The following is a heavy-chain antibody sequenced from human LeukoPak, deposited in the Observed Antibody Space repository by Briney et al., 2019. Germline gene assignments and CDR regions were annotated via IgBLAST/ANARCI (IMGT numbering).Heavy chain of an antibody. CDR1: GGSISSSSYY. J-gene: IGHJ4*02. D-gene: IGHD3-22*01. CDR2: IYYSGST. V-gene: IGHV4-39*07. CDR3: ARTYYYDSSGYPY. Sequence: SETLSLTCTVSGGSISSSSYYWGWIRQPPGKGLEWIGSIYYSGSTYYNPSLKSRVTISVDTSKNQFSLKLSSVTAADTAVYYCARTYYYDSSGYPYWGQGTLVTVSS.